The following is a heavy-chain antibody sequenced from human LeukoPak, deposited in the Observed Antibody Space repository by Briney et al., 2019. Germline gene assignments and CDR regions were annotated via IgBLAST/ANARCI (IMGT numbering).Heavy chain of an antibody. CDR3: ATKQWLAPPPDS. CDR2: INTDGTVT. CDR1: GFTFSKYW. Sequence: GGSLRLSCAASGFTFSKYWMLWVRQAPGKELASVSRINTDGTVTTYADSVKGRFTVSRDNADNTMFLQMNSVRDEDTAVYYCATKQWLAPPPDSWGQGTPVTASS. D-gene: IGHD6-19*01. J-gene: IGHJ4*02. V-gene: IGHV3-74*01.